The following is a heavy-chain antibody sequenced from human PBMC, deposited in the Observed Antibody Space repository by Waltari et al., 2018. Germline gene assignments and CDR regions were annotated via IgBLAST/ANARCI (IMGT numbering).Heavy chain of an antibody. CDR3: ARDLMAVGAITREGVDD. CDR2: ISYDGSNK. Sequence: QVQLVQSGGGVVQPGRSLRLSCAASGFTFSSYAMHWVRQAPGKVLEWVAVISYDGSNKYYADSVKGRFTISRDNSKSTLFLQMSSLRAADTAVYYCARDLMAVGAITREGVDDWGQGSLVTVSS. CDR1: GFTFSSYA. D-gene: IGHD6-19*01. J-gene: IGHJ4*02. V-gene: IGHV3-30-3*01.